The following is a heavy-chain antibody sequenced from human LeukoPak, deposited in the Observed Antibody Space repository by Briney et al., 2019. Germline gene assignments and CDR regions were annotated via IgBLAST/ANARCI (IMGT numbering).Heavy chain of an antibody. D-gene: IGHD6-13*01. V-gene: IGHV1-2*02. CDR2: SNPNSGGT. J-gene: IGHJ1*01. Sequence: GASVKLSCKASGYTFTGYYMHWVRQAPGQGLGWMGWSNPNSGGTNYAQKFQGRVTMTRATSITTAYMELSRLSSDDTAVYYCARGYPLSTTAAGTYFQHWGQGTLVTVSS. CDR1: GYTFTGYY. CDR3: ARGYPLSTTAAGTYFQH.